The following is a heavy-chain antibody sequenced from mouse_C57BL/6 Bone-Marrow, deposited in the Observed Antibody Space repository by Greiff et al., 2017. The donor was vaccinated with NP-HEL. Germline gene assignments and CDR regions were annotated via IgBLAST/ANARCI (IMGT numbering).Heavy chain of an antibody. CDR2: IDPSDSYT. CDR1: GYTFTSYW. D-gene: IGHD2-3*01. Sequence: QVQLQQPGAELVKPGASVKLSCKASGYTFTSYWMQWVKQRPGQGLEWIGEIDPSDSYTNYNQKFKGKATLTVDTSSSTAYMQLSSLTSEDSAVYDCAREGMDGYYSFAYWGQGTLVTVSA. CDR3: AREGMDGYYSFAY. V-gene: IGHV1-50*01. J-gene: IGHJ3*01.